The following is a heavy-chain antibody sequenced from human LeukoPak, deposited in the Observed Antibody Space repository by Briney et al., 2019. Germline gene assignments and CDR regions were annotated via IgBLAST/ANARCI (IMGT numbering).Heavy chain of an antibody. CDR1: GLTFSSYA. Sequence: PGGSLRLSCAASGLTFSSYAMSWVRQAPGKGLEWVSTISGSGGSIWYADSVKGRFTISRDNSNNTLYLQVNSLRAEDTAVYYCAKTRGGPTSPVDYWGQGTLVTVSS. D-gene: IGHD2-15*01. CDR2: ISGSGGSI. J-gene: IGHJ4*02. CDR3: AKTRGGPTSPVDY. V-gene: IGHV3-23*01.